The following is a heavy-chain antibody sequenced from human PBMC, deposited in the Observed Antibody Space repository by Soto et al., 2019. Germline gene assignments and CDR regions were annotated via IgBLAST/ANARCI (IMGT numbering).Heavy chain of an antibody. CDR3: ARDRYSSPTPYYFDY. J-gene: IGHJ4*02. D-gene: IGHD6-13*01. Sequence: AXVKVSCKASGYTFTSYYMHWVRQAPGQGLEWMGIINPSGGSTSYAQKFQGRVTMTRDTSTSTVYMELSSLRSEDTAVYYCARDRYSSPTPYYFDYWGQGTLVTVSS. CDR1: GYTFTSYY. CDR2: INPSGGST. V-gene: IGHV1-46*03.